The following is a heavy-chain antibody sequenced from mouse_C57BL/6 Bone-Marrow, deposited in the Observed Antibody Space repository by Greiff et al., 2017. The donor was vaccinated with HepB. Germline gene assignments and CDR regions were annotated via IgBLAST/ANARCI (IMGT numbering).Heavy chain of an antibody. Sequence: QVQLQQSGAELVKPGASVKLSCKASGYTFTSYWMQWVKQRPGQGLEWIGEIDPSDSYTNYNQKFKGKATLTVDTSSSTAYMQLSSLTSEDSAVYYCAPKGDYFDYWGQGTTLTVSS. CDR2: IDPSDSYT. J-gene: IGHJ2*01. V-gene: IGHV1-50*01. CDR1: GYTFTSYW. CDR3: APKGDYFDY.